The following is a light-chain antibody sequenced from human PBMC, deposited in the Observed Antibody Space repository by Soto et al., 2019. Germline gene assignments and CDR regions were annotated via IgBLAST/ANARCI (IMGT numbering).Light chain of an antibody. V-gene: IGLV2-8*01. J-gene: IGLJ2*01. CDR2: EVS. Sequence: QSVLTQPPSASGSPGQSVTISCTGTSCDVGGYNYVSWYQQHPGKAPKLMIYEVSKRPSGVPDRFSGSKSGNTASLTVSGLQAEDEADYYCSSYAGSNNFEVFGGGTKLTVL. CDR1: SCDVGGYNY. CDR3: SSYAGSNNFEV.